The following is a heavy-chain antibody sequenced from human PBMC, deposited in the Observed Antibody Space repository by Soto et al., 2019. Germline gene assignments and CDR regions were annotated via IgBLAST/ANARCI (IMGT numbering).Heavy chain of an antibody. D-gene: IGHD2-21*01. V-gene: IGHV1-18*01. CDR2: ISAYNGNT. CDR3: ARDVAHIVVVIAIQSAFDI. CDR1: CYNFTSHG. J-gene: IGHJ3*02. Sequence: GASVKVSRKASCYNFTSHGISWGGQAPGQRLGWMGWISAYNGNTNYAQKLQGRVTMTTDTSASTAYMELRSLRSDDTAVYYCARDVAHIVVVIAIQSAFDIWGQGTMVTVSS.